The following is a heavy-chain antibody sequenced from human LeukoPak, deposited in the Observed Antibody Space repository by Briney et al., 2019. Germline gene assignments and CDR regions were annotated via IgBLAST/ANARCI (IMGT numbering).Heavy chain of an antibody. CDR1: GFTFSSYG. CDR2: IRYDGSNK. Sequence: GGSLRLSCAASGFTFSSYGMHWVRQAPGKGLEWVAFIRYDGSNKYYADSVKDRFTISRDNSKNTLYLQMNSLRAEDTAVYYCAKVSGSLRFFAYWGQGPLVAVSS. CDR3: AKVSGSLRFFAY. V-gene: IGHV3-30*02. D-gene: IGHD3-10*01. J-gene: IGHJ4*02.